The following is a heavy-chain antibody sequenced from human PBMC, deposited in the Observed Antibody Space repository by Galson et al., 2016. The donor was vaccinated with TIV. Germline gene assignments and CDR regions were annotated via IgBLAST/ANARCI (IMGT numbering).Heavy chain of an antibody. J-gene: IGHJ4*02. CDR3: ARGGYNYGPRRLFVDY. CDR1: GFTVSNNY. Sequence: SLRLSCAASGFTVSNNYMAWVRQAPGKGLEWVSLLYSGGATDYIDSVRGRFTVSRDKSKNTLYLQMNNLRAEDTAVYYCARGGYNYGPRRLFVDYWGQGTLATVSS. D-gene: IGHD5-18*01. V-gene: IGHV3-53*01. CDR2: LYSGGAT.